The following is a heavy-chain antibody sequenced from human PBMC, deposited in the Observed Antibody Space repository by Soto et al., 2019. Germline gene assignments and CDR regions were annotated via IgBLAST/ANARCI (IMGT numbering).Heavy chain of an antibody. CDR2: IYYSGST. J-gene: IGHJ4*02. V-gene: IGHV4-31*01. Sequence: QVQLQESGPGLVKPSQTLSLTCTVSGGSISSGGYYWSWIRQHPGKGLEWIGYIYYSGSTYYNPSLKRQVTITVDTSKNQFSLKLSSVTAADTAVYYCARVGVVPAALVDYWGQGTLVTVSS. CDR3: ARVGVVPAALVDY. D-gene: IGHD2-2*01. CDR1: GGSISSGGYY.